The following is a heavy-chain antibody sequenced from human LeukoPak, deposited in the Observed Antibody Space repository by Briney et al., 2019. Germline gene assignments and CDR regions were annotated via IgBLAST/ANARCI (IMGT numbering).Heavy chain of an antibody. Sequence: SETLSLTCTVFGGSISGNYYYWSWIRQPPGKGLEWIGEINHSGSTNYNPSLKSRVTISVDTSKNQFSLKLSSVTAEDTAVYYCARKRGMITGNTPLYYFDYWGQGTLVTVSS. D-gene: IGHD1-20*01. CDR1: GGSISGNYYY. J-gene: IGHJ4*02. CDR3: ARKRGMITGNTPLYYFDY. V-gene: IGHV4-34*01. CDR2: INHSGST.